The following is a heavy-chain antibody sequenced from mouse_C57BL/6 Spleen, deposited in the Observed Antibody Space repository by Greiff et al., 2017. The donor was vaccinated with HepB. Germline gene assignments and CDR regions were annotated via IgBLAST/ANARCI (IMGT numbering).Heavy chain of an antibody. CDR3: ARGDGIPSGY. CDR2: ISYDGSN. V-gene: IGHV3-6*01. D-gene: IGHD2-1*01. J-gene: IGHJ2*01. CDR1: GYSITSGYY. Sequence: EVQLVESGPGLVKPSQSLSLTCSVTGYSITSGYYWNWIRQFPGNKLEWMGYISYDGSNNYNPSLKNRISITRDTSKNQFFLKLNSVTTEDTATYYCARGDGIPSGYWGQGTTLTVSS.